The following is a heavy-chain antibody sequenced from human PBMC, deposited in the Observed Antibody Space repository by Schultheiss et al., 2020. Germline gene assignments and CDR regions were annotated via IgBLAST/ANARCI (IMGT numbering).Heavy chain of an antibody. D-gene: IGHD4-17*01. CDR2: INPNSGGT. Sequence: ASVKVSCKASGYTFTSYGISWIRHDPGQGLEWMGWINPNSGGTNYAQKFQGGVNMTSDTSISTAYMELSSLRSYDTAVYYCAREDSYGDYYYYRMDVWGQGTTVIVYS. J-gene: IGHJ6*02. CDR1: GYTFTSYG. CDR3: AREDSYGDYYYYRMDV. V-gene: IGHV1-2*02.